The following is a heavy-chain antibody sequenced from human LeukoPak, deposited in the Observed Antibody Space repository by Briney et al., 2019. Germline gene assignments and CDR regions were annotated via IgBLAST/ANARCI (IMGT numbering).Heavy chain of an antibody. CDR3: ARDGFGGWGNDAFDI. Sequence: ASVKVSCKASGYTFTGYYMHWVRQAPGQGLEWMGWINPNNGGTNYAQKFQGRVTLTSDTSISTAYMELSSLRSDDTAVYYCARDGFGGWGNDAFDIWGQGTMVTVSS. J-gene: IGHJ3*02. D-gene: IGHD3-10*01. CDR1: GYTFTGYY. V-gene: IGHV1-2*02. CDR2: INPNNGGT.